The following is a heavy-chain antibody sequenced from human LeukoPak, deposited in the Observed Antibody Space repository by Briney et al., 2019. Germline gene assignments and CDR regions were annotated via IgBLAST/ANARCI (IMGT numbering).Heavy chain of an antibody. CDR1: GGSISSYY. D-gene: IGHD6-13*01. J-gene: IGHJ4*02. V-gene: IGHV4-59*08. CDR3: ASTGYSSSWYYFDY. CDR2: IYYSGST. Sequence: SETLSLTFTVSGGSISSYYWSWIRQPPGKGLEWIGYIYYSGSTNYNPSLKSRVTISVDTSKNQFSLKLSSVTAADTAVYYCASTGYSSSWYYFDYWGQGTLVTVSS.